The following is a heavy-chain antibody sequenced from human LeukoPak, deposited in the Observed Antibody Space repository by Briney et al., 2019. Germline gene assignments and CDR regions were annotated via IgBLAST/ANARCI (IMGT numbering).Heavy chain of an antibody. CDR1: GGSISSYY. CDR3: ARDRGGSYSDDAFDI. V-gene: IGHV4-59*01. Sequence: PSETLSLTCTVSGGSISSYYWSWIRQPPGKGLEWIGYIYYSGSTNYNPSLKSRVTISVDTSKNQFSLKLSSVTAADTAVYYCARDRGGSYSDDAFDIWGQGTMVTVSS. J-gene: IGHJ3*02. D-gene: IGHD1-26*01. CDR2: IYYSGST.